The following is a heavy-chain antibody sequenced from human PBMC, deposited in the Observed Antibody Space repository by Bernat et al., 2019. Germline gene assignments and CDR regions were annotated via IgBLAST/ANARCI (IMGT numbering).Heavy chain of an antibody. Sequence: QVQLVESGGGVVQPGRSLRLSCAASGFSFSDYAMHWVRQGPGKGLAWVALISYDGNNRNYEDSVKGRFTISRDNSENTVDLQMNSLRVEDTAVYYCARAPRGRASGLTYGMDVWGQGTTVTVSS. D-gene: IGHD3-10*01. V-gene: IGHV3-30-3*01. CDR2: ISYDGNNR. J-gene: IGHJ6*02. CDR1: GFSFSDYA. CDR3: ARAPRGRASGLTYGMDV.